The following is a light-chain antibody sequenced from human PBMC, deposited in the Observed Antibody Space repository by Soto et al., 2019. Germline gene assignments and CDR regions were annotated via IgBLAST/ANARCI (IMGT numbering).Light chain of an antibody. V-gene: IGKV3-20*01. CDR3: QQYGASPLT. CDR1: ESFARTY. J-gene: IGKJ4*01. CDR2: GAS. Sequence: EIVLTQSPGTLSLSPGERATLSCRASESFARTYLAWYQQKPGQAPRLLIHGASSRATGIPDRFSGSNSGTDFTLTISRLEPEDSAVYYCQQYGASPLTFGVGANVEIK.